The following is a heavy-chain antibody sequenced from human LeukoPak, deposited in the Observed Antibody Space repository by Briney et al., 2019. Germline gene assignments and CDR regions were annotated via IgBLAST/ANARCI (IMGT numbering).Heavy chain of an antibody. D-gene: IGHD3-16*02. V-gene: IGHV3-30*02. CDR3: AKDLGYVWGSYRHFDY. CDR1: GFTFSSYG. J-gene: IGHJ4*02. CDR2: IRYDGSNK. Sequence: GGSLRLSCAASGFTFSSYGMHWVRQAPGKGLEWVAFIRYDGSNKYYADSVKGRFTISRDNSKNTLYLQMNSLRAEDTAVYYCAKDLGYVWGSYRHFDYWGQGTLVTVSS.